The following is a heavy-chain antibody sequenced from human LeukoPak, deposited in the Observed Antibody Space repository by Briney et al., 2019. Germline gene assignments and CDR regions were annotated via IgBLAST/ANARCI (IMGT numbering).Heavy chain of an antibody. CDR1: GFTFSSYS. Sequence: GGSLRLSCAASGFTFSSYSMNWVRQAPGKGLEWVSSISSSSSYIYYADSVKGRFTISRDNAKNSLYLQMNSLRAEDTAVYYCARDLGGSSSWSPYFDYWGQGTLVTVSP. CDR3: ARDLGGSSSWSPYFDY. D-gene: IGHD6-13*01. CDR2: ISSSSSYI. V-gene: IGHV3-21*01. J-gene: IGHJ4*02.